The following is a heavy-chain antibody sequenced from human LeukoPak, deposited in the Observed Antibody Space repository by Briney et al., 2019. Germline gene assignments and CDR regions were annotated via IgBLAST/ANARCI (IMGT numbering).Heavy chain of an antibody. Sequence: GGSLRLSCAASGFTFSSYSMNWVRQAPGKGLEWVSSISSSSSYIYYADSVKGRFTISRDNAKNSLYLQMNSLRAEDTAVYYCARDLGAGRRGVIQGPEAFDIWGQGTMVTVSS. D-gene: IGHD3-10*01. CDR1: GFTFSSYS. J-gene: IGHJ3*02. CDR3: ARDLGAGRRGVIQGPEAFDI. V-gene: IGHV3-21*01. CDR2: ISSSSSYI.